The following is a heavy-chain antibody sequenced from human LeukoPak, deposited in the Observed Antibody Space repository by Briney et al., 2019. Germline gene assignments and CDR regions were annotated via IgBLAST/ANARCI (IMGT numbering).Heavy chain of an antibody. CDR2: ISSSGSTI. V-gene: IGHV3-48*03. CDR1: GFTFSNYE. J-gene: IGHJ4*02. Sequence: PGGSLRLSCVASGFTFSNYEMNWVRQAPGKGLEWVSYISSSGSTIYYPESLKGRFTISRDNARNSLHLQMSSLRVEDTAVYYCARDSGSSGWYSLGSLGNWGQGTLVTVSS. CDR3: ARDSGSSGWYSLGSLGN. D-gene: IGHD6-19*01.